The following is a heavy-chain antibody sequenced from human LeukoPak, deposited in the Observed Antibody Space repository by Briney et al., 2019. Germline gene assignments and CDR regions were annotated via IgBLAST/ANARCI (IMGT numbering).Heavy chain of an antibody. CDR1: GLTFSGYA. V-gene: IGHV3-30*01. CDR2: ISYDGSNK. CDR3: ARGSTSWYSNFDY. J-gene: IGHJ4*02. Sequence: GGSLRFSGAASGLTFSGYAIPWVRQAPGKGLEWVAVISYDGSNKKYADSVKGRFTISRDNSKNTLYLQMNSLRAEDTAVYYCARGSTSWYSNFDYWGQGTLVTVSS. D-gene: IGHD6-13*01.